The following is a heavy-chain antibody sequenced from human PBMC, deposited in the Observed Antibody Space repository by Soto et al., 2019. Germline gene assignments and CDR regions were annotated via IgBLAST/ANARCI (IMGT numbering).Heavy chain of an antibody. D-gene: IGHD3-10*01. Sequence: PGGSLTLSCAASGFTFSSYWMHWVRHAPRKGLEWVSYISSSSSTIYYADSVKGRFTISRDNAKNSLYLQMNSLRAEDTAVYYCARDGIFMVRGVSYYYMDVWGKGTTVTVSS. CDR3: ARDGIFMVRGVSYYYMDV. J-gene: IGHJ6*03. V-gene: IGHV3-48*01. CDR1: GFTFSSYW. CDR2: ISSSSSTI.